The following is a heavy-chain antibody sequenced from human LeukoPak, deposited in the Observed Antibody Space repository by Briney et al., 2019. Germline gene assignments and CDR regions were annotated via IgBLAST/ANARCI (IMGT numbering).Heavy chain of an antibody. Sequence: GGSLRLSCEASGFTFSSYSMNWVRQAPGKGLEWVSFIYSDNTHYSDSVKGRFTISRDNSKNTLYLQMNSLRAEDTAVYYCARVSMNDAFDIWGQGTMVTVSS. CDR2: IYSDNT. V-gene: IGHV3-53*01. CDR1: GFTFSSYS. CDR3: ARVSMNDAFDI. D-gene: IGHD2/OR15-2a*01. J-gene: IGHJ3*02.